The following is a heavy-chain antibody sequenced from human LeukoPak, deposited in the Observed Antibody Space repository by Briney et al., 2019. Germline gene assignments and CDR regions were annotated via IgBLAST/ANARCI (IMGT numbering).Heavy chain of an antibody. CDR3: AKGTKGFDY. Sequence: GGSLRLSCAASGFTFSIFGMSWIRKAPGKGLERVSGISNGGEDTYYADSVKGRFTISRDNSKNTLFLQMNSLRAEDTAIYYCAKGTKGFDYWGQGTLVTVSS. V-gene: IGHV3-23*03. J-gene: IGHJ4*02. CDR2: ISNGGEDT. CDR1: GFTFSIFG.